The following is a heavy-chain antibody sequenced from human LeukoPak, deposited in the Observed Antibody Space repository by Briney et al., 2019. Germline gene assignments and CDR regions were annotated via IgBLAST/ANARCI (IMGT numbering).Heavy chain of an antibody. Sequence: GASVKVSCKASGGTFSSYAISWVRQAPGQGLEWMGGIIPTFGTANSAQKFQGRVTITADGSTRTAYMELSSLRSEATAVYYCAREGVRSSCYDYWGQGTLVTVSS. J-gene: IGHJ4*02. V-gene: IGHV1-69*13. CDR3: AREGVRSSCYDY. CDR1: GGTFSSYA. D-gene: IGHD6-13*01. CDR2: IIPTFGTA.